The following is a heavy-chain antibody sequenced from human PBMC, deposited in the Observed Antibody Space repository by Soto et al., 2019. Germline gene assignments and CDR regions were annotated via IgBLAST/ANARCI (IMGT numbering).Heavy chain of an antibody. D-gene: IGHD3-10*01. J-gene: IGHJ4*02. V-gene: IGHV3-23*01. CDR1: GFTFNNYA. Sequence: EVQLLESGGGLVQPGGSLRLSCAASGFTFNNYAMTWVRQAPGKGLEWVSAISGGGDTTSYADSVKGRFTVSRDGSKITFYLQMATRRAEDTALYYCAKGRGGTGSLTPRVDFWGQGTLVTVSS. CDR2: ISGGGDTT. CDR3: AKGRGGTGSLTPRVDF.